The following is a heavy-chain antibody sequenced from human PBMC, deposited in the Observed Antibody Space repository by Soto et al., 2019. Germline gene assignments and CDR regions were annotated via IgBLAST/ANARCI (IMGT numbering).Heavy chain of an antibody. CDR2: IWYDGSNK. D-gene: IGHD6-6*01. Sequence: QVQLVESGGGVVQPGRSLRLSCAASGFTFSSYGMHWVRQAPGKGLEWVAVIWYDGSNKYYADSVKGRFTISRDNSKSTLYRQMNSMRADNTAVYYCARERYSSSARDYFDYWGQGTLVTVSS. CDR3: ARERYSSSARDYFDY. J-gene: IGHJ4*02. CDR1: GFTFSSYG. V-gene: IGHV3-33*01.